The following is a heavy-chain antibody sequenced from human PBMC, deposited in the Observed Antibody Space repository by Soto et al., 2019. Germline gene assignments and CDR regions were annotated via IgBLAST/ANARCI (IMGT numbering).Heavy chain of an antibody. J-gene: IGHJ4*02. V-gene: IGHV1-46*02. CDR3: ARIYSGSRLDY. D-gene: IGHD1-26*01. CDR1: GYTFNSYN. Sequence: QVQLVQSGAEVKKPGASVKVSCKASGYTFNSYNMQWVRQAPGQGLEWMGVINPSSGSTNYAQKFQGRVIMTRDTSTNTVYMELSTLRSDDTAVYYCARIYSGSRLDYWGQGTLFTVSS. CDR2: INPSSGST.